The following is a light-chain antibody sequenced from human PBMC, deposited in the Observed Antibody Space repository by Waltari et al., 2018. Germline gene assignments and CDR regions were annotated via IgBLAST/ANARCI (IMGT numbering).Light chain of an antibody. CDR1: SLRTAY. V-gene: IGLV3-19*01. CDR3: SARNGVNNHML. Sequence: SSELTQDPAVSVALGQTVTITCQGDSLRTAYANWYQLTPGQVPLLFMFGKEKRPSVSLDRSSGYSAGTTSAFTITGAQAEDEADYYCSARNGVNNHMLFAGGTKLTVL. CDR2: GKE. J-gene: IGLJ2*01.